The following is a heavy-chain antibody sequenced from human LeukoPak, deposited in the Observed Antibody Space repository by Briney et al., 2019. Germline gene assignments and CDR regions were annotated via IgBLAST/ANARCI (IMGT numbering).Heavy chain of an antibody. Sequence: ASVKVSCKASGGTFSSYAISWVRQAPGQGLEWMGRIIPILGIANYAQKFQGRVTITADKSTSTAYMELSSLRSEDTAVYYCARDSSSSGWYGYWFDPWGQGTLVTVSS. CDR2: IIPILGIA. CDR3: ARDSSSSGWYGYWFDP. V-gene: IGHV1-69*04. D-gene: IGHD6-19*01. CDR1: GGTFSSYA. J-gene: IGHJ5*02.